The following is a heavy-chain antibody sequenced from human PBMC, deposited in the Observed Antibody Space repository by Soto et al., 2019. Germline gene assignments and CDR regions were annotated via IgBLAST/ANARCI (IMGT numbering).Heavy chain of an antibody. D-gene: IGHD6-13*01. J-gene: IGHJ6*02. Sequence: SVKVSCKASGGTFSSYAISWVRQAPGQGLEWMGGIIPIFGTANYAQKFQGRVTITADKSTSTAYMELSSLRSEDTAVYYCARGVAAAAAQYYYYGMDVWGQGTTVTVSS. CDR2: IIPIFGTA. CDR3: ARGVAAAAAQYYYYGMDV. V-gene: IGHV1-69*06. CDR1: GGTFSSYA.